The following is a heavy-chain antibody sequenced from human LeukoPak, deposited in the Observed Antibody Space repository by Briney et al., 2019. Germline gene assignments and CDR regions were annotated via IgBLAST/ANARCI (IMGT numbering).Heavy chain of an antibody. V-gene: IGHV3-30-3*01. D-gene: IGHD3/OR15-3a*01. J-gene: IGHJ4*02. CDR3: AKDLSWTVDY. CDR2: ISYDGSNK. Sequence: GGSLRLSCAASGFTFSSYAMHWVRQAPGKGLEWVAVISYDGSNKYYADSVKGRFTISRDNSKNSVFLQMNSLRAEDTALYYCAKDLSWTVDYWGQGTLVTVSS. CDR1: GFTFSSYA.